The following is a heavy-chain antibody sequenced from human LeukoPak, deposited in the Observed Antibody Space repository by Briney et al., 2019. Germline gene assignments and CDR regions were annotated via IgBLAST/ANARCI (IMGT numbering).Heavy chain of an antibody. CDR1: GFTFSDFW. CDR2: ISSSSTHI. CDR3: ARSEHSSSSFDY. Sequence: GGSLRLSCAASGFTFSDFWMHWVRQAPGKGLEWVSYISSSSTHIYYADSLKGRFTISRDNARNSLYLQMNSLRAEDTAIYYCARSEHSSSSFDYWGQGTLVTVSS. D-gene: IGHD6-6*01. V-gene: IGHV3-21*01. J-gene: IGHJ4*02.